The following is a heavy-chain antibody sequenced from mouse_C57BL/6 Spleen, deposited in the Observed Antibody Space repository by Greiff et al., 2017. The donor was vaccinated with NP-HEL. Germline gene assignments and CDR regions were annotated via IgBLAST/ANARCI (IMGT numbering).Heavy chain of an antibody. J-gene: IGHJ4*01. Sequence: DVKLVESGPGMVKPSQSLSLTCTVTGYSITSGYDWHWIRHFPGNKLEWMGYISYSGSTNYNPYLKSRISITHDKSKNHFFLKLNSVTTEDTATYYCALRREYYYAMDYWGQGTSVTVSS. D-gene: IGHD2-12*01. V-gene: IGHV3-1*01. CDR2: ISYSGST. CDR1: GYSITSGYD. CDR3: ALRREYYYAMDY.